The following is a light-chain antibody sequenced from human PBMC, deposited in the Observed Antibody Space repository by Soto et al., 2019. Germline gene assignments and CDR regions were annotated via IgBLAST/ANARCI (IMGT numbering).Light chain of an antibody. CDR3: SSYTSSSTPYV. CDR2: DVS. CDR1: SSDVGGYNY. J-gene: IGLJ1*01. V-gene: IGLV2-14*01. Sequence: QSALTQPASVSGSPGQSITISCTGXSSDVGGYNYVSWYQQHPGKAPKLMIYDVSNRPSGVSNRFSGSKSGNTASLTISGLQAEDEADYYCSSYTSSSTPYVFGTGTKVTVL.